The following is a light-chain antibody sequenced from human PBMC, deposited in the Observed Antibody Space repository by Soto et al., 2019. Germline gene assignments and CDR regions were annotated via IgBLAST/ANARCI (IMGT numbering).Light chain of an antibody. CDR3: QQYNTYPWT. Sequence: DIQRTKSPSTLSASVGDRVTITCRASQSISSWLAWYQQKPGKAPKLLIYDASSLESGVPSRFSGSGSGTEFTLTISSLQPDDFATYYCQQYNTYPWTFGQGTKVDI. CDR1: QSISSW. V-gene: IGKV1-5*01. J-gene: IGKJ1*01. CDR2: DAS.